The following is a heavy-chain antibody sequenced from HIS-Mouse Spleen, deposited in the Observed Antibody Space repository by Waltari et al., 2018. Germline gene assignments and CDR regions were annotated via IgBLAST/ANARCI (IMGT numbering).Heavy chain of an antibody. CDR1: GGSISSSSYY. J-gene: IGHJ4*02. CDR2: IYYSGST. D-gene: IGHD3-10*01. CDR3: ARYSGGSGSYYKDRLFDY. Sequence: QLQLQESGPGLVKPSETLSLTCTVSGGSISSSSYYWGWIRQPPGKGLEWIGIIYYSGSTCYNPSLKSRVTISVDTSKNQFSLKLSSVTAADTAVYYCARYSGGSGSYYKDRLFDYWGQGTLVTVSS. V-gene: IGHV4-39*07.